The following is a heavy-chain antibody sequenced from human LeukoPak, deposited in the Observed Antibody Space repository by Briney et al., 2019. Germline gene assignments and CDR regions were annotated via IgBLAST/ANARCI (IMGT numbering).Heavy chain of an antibody. CDR3: ARAAVNMIVDY. CDR2: IYYSGST. V-gene: IGHV4-59*01. J-gene: IGHJ4*02. Sequence: SETLSLTCTVSGGSISSYYWSWIRQPPGKGLEWIGYIYYSGSTNYNPSLKSRVTISVDTSKNQFSLKLSSVTAADTAVYYCARAAVNMIVDYWGQGTLVTVSS. D-gene: IGHD3-22*01. CDR1: GGSISSYY.